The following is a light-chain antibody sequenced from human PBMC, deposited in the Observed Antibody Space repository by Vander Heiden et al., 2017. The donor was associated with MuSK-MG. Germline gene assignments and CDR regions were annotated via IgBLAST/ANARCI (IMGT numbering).Light chain of an antibody. Sequence: SYELTLPPPVPVSPAQTPRITCPVDALPKQYAYWYQQKPGTDPVLESVKDSERPSGIPERGSGSSSGTTVTMTIRGVQAEDDAYYYCQSADSSGTVVFGGGTKLTVL. V-gene: IGLV3-25*03. CDR3: QSADSSGTVV. J-gene: IGLJ2*01. CDR1: ALPKQY. CDR2: KDS.